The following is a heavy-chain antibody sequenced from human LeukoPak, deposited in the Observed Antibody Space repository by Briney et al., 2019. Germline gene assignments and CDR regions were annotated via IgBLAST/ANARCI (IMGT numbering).Heavy chain of an antibody. Sequence: SETLSLTCTVSDGSIRSHYWSWIRQPPGKGLEWIGNIYNSGSTNYNPSLKSRVTISVDTSKNQFSLKLSSVTAADTAVYYCAREAAGQWFDPWGQGTLVTVSS. CDR2: IYNSGST. CDR3: AREAAGQWFDP. D-gene: IGHD6-25*01. CDR1: DGSIRSHY. J-gene: IGHJ5*02. V-gene: IGHV4-4*08.